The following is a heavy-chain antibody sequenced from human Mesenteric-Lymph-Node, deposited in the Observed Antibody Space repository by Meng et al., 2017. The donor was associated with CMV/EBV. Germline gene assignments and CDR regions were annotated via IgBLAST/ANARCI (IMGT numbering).Heavy chain of an antibody. D-gene: IGHD3-16*01. J-gene: IGHJ6*02. CDR1: GVSVSSGSLY. CDR2: HYYSGST. V-gene: IGHV4-61*03. Sequence: GSLRLSCSVSGVSVSSGSLYWTWSRQPPGKGLEWIGFHYYSGSTKYNPSLESRVRISVDTSKNHFSLEMDSVVAADTAMYYCAITEDIYYYGMDVWGQGTTVTVSS. CDR3: AITEDIYYYGMDV.